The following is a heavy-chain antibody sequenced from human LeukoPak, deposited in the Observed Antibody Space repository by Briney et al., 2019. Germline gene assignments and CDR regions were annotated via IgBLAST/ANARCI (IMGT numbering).Heavy chain of an antibody. J-gene: IGHJ4*02. CDR2: ISSSGSTI. Sequence: PGGSLRLSCAASGFTFSHYSMNWVRQAPGKGLEWVSYISSSGSTIYYADSVKGRFTISRDNAKNSLYLQMNSLRAEDTAVYYCARDEGQWLVPDYRGQGTLVTVSS. V-gene: IGHV3-48*04. CDR1: GFTFSHYS. D-gene: IGHD6-19*01. CDR3: ARDEGQWLVPDY.